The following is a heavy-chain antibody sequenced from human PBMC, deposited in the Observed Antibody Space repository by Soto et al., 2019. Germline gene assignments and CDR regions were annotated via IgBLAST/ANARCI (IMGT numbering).Heavy chain of an antibody. J-gene: IGHJ2*01. CDR1: GFTVSSDL. CDR2: IKQDGSEN. CDR3: ARGSIIVWLRGPWYFEL. Sequence: EVQLVASGGGLVQPGGSLRLSCAASGFTVSSDLMSWVRQAPGKALEWVSNIKQDGSENYYVDSVKGRFTISRDNAKNSLYLQMNRLGAEDTAVSSLARGSIIVWLRGPWYFELWGRGPLVTVAS. V-gene: IGHV3-7*04. D-gene: IGHD2-21*01.